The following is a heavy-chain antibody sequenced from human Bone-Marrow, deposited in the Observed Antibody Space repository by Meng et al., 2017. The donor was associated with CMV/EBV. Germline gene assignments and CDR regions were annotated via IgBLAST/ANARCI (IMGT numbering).Heavy chain of an antibody. V-gene: IGHV3-33*01. CDR3: ARDESTSGYFAHDY. J-gene: IGHJ4*02. Sequence: SGFTLSSYGLHLVRQSPGKGLEWVAITWFGGSNIEYADSVKGRFTISKDNSKNMLYLQMNNLRAEDTAVYYCARDESTSGYFAHDYWGQGTLVTVSS. CDR2: TWFGGSNI. D-gene: IGHD3-10*01. CDR1: GFTLSSYG.